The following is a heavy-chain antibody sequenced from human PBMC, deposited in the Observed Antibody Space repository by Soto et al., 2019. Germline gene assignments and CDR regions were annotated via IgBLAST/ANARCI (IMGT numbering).Heavy chain of an antibody. Sequence: EVQLVESGGGLVQPGGSLRLSCGASGFTFRTYWVSWVRQVPGKGLEWVANINQDGSEKNYVDSVKGRFTISRDNAKNSLYLQMSCLRAEDTALYYCARDVSTSWYSYDYHGMDVWGQGTRVTVSS. V-gene: IGHV3-7*05. CDR1: GFTFRTYW. D-gene: IGHD5-18*01. CDR2: INQDGSEK. J-gene: IGHJ6*02. CDR3: ARDVSTSWYSYDYHGMDV.